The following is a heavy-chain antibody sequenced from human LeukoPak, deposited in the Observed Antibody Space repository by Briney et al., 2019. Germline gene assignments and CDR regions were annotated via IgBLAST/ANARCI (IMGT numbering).Heavy chain of an antibody. Sequence: SETLSLTCTVSGGSISSNSYYWGWIRQPPGRGLEWIGSIYYSGSAYYNPSLKSRVTMSVDTSKNQFSLKLSSVTAADTAVYYCARATPSLDYWGQGTLVTVSS. CDR3: ARATPSLDY. CDR2: IYYSGSA. CDR1: GGSISSNSYY. D-gene: IGHD2-15*01. J-gene: IGHJ4*02. V-gene: IGHV4-39*07.